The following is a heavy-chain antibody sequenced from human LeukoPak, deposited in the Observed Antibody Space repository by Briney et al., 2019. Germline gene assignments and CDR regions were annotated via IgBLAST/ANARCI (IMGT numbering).Heavy chain of an antibody. Sequence: GGSLRLSCAVSGITLSNYGMSWVRQAPGKGLEWVAGISDSGGRANYADSVKGRFTISRDNPKNTLYLQMNSLRAEDTAVYFCAKRGVVIRVILVGIQKEVYYFDSWGQGALVTVSS. J-gene: IGHJ4*02. D-gene: IGHD3-22*01. CDR3: AKRGVVIRVILVGIQKEVYYFDS. CDR1: GITLSNYG. CDR2: ISDSGGRA. V-gene: IGHV3-23*01.